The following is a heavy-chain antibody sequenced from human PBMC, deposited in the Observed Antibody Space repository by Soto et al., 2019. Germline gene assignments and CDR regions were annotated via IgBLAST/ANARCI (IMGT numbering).Heavy chain of an antibody. J-gene: IGHJ4*02. CDR3: ARQDGDYVPGY. V-gene: IGHV4-39*01. CDR2: IYYSGST. Sequence: QLQLQESGPGLVKPSETLSLTCTVSGGSISSSSYYWGWIRQPPGKGLEWIGSIYYSGSTHYNPTLKRRVTISVDTSKNQFSLKLSSVTAADTAVYYCARQDGDYVPGYWGQGTLVTVSS. D-gene: IGHD4-17*01. CDR1: GGSISSSSYY.